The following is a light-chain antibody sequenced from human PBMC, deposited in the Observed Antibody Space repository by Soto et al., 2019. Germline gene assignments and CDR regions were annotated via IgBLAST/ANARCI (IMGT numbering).Light chain of an antibody. J-gene: IGKJ3*01. CDR1: QGISSY. CDR3: QQLGT. V-gene: IGKV1-9*01. CDR2: AAS. Sequence: DIQLTQSPSFLSASVGDRVTITCRASQGISSYLDWYQQKPGKAPKLLIYAASTLQSGFPSRFSGSGSGTEFTLTISSQQPEDFATYYCQQLGTFGPGTKVDIK.